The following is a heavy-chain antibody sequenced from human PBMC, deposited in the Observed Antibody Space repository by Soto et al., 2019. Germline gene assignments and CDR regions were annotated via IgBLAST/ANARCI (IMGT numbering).Heavy chain of an antibody. CDR2: VSYGDSNK. CDR3: ARSGFYGSGILYFYGVDV. J-gene: IGHJ6*02. CDR1: GFTFSAYA. D-gene: IGHD3-10*01. V-gene: IGHV3-30-3*01. Sequence: QVQLVESGGGEVQPGRSLRLSCAASGFTFSAYALHWVRQAPGTGLEWVATVSYGDSNKYYADSVKGRFTISRDNSKKTLFLLMNSLKVEDTAIYYCARSGFYGSGILYFYGVDVWGQGTKVTVSS.